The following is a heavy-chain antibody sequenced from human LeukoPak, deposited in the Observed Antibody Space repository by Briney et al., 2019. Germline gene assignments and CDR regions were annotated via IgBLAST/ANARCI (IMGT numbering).Heavy chain of an antibody. Sequence: SETLSLTCIVSRGSISSSSYYWGWLRQPPGKGLEWIGSIYFTGNTYNNVSVKRRVTISIDTSKNQFSLKLSSLTAADTAVYYCACVNYYDGSCYYYVLDYWGQGTLVTVSS. V-gene: IGHV4-39*07. D-gene: IGHD3-22*01. CDR2: IYFTGNT. CDR3: ACVNYYDGSCYYYVLDY. CDR1: RGSISSSSYY. J-gene: IGHJ4*02.